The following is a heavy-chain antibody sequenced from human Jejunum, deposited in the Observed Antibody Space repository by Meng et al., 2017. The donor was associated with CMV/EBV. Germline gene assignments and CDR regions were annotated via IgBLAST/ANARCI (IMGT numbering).Heavy chain of an antibody. CDR3: TMPAAGTPPQYFQH. Sequence: QVQLGWCWGGWVQPGGPLRLSWASSGFTFSNYGMYWVRQAPAKGLEWVAYIRFDGGNKQYADSVKGRFTISRDNSKNTLYLQMNSLTFEDTAVYYCTMPAAGTPPQYFQHWGQGTLVTVSS. D-gene: IGHD6-13*01. V-gene: IGHV3-30*02. J-gene: IGHJ1*01. CDR2: IRFDGGNK. CDR1: GFTFSNYG.